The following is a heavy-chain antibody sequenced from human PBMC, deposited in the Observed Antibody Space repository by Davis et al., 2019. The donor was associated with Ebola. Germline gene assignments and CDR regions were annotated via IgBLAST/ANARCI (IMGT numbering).Heavy chain of an antibody. CDR2: INPNSGGT. Sequence: ASVKVSCKASGYTFTGYYMHWVRQAPGQGLEWMGRINPNSGGTNYAQKFQGRVTMTTDTSTSTAYMELRSLRSDDTAVYYCARDLLEYYYDSSGYSDYWGQGTLVTVSS. CDR1: GYTFTGYY. CDR3: ARDLLEYYYDSSGYSDY. D-gene: IGHD3-22*01. V-gene: IGHV1-2*06. J-gene: IGHJ4*02.